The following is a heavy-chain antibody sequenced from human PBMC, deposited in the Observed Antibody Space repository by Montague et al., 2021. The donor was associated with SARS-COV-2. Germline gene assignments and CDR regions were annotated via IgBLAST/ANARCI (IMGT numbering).Heavy chain of an antibody. CDR2: IKPDGSDK. D-gene: IGHD3-10*01. Sequence: SLRLSCAASGFSFSTFWMTWVRQAPGKGLEWVASIKPDGSDKYYVESVKGRFTISRGNSKNTLYLQMNSLRAEDTAVYYCAKGLSSGSYYSSYFDYWGQGTLVTVSS. V-gene: IGHV3-7*05. CDR3: AKGLSSGSYYSSYFDY. CDR1: GFSFSTFW. J-gene: IGHJ4*02.